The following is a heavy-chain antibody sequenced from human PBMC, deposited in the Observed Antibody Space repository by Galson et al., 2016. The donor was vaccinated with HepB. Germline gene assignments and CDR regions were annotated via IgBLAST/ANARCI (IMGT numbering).Heavy chain of an antibody. V-gene: IGHV1-69*10. Sequence: SVKVSCKASGGTFGSYPISWVRQAPGQGLEWMGGIIPFLGIANYPQKFQGRITITADKSTSTVYMERSSLRSADTAVYYCAIEVEAHNVVGVAVDVWGQGTTVTVSS. CDR3: AIEVEAHNVVGVAVDV. CDR1: GGTFGSYP. J-gene: IGHJ6*02. CDR2: IIPFLGIA. D-gene: IGHD2-21*01.